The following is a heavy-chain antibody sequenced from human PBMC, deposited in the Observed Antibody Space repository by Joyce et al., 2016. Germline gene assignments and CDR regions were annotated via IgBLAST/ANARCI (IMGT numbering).Heavy chain of an antibody. CDR3: ARGGSKWVNWFDP. V-gene: IGHV1-2*02. CDR1: GYTFTGHY. J-gene: IGHJ5*02. D-gene: IGHD1-26*01. Sequence: QVQLVQSGPEVKKPGASVKVSCKTSGYTFTGHYLHWVRQAPGQGLEWLGWIRPDSGDPNYAQKFQGRITLTRDTSITTAYMELRWLRSDDTAAYYCARGGSKWVNWFDPWGQGTLVTV. CDR2: IRPDSGDP.